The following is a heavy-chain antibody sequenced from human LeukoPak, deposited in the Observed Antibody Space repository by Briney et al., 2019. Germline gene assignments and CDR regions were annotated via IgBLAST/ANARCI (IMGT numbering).Heavy chain of an antibody. Sequence: PGGSLRLSCAASGFTFSTYSMNWVRQAPGKGLEWVSSIVSSGSYIYYADSVKGRFTISRDNAKKSLYLQMNSMRAEDTAVYYCARANIGYSSYDYYGLDVWGQGTTVTVSS. V-gene: IGHV3-21*01. CDR2: IVSSGSYI. D-gene: IGHD1-26*01. CDR3: ARANIGYSSYDYYGLDV. CDR1: GFTFSTYS. J-gene: IGHJ6*02.